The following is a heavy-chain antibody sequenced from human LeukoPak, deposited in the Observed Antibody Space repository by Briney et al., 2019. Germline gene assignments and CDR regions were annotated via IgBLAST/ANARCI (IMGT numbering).Heavy chain of an antibody. CDR1: GFTFSSYS. D-gene: IGHD3-22*01. CDR3: ARVYYDSTGYPGGIDC. CDR2: LSSDGSNK. V-gene: IGHV3-30-3*01. Sequence: GGSLRLSCAASGFTFSSYSMHWLRQAPGKGLAGVAILSSDGSNKYYAESVKDRFTISRDNSKNTLYLQMNSLRPEDTAVYYCARVYYDSTGYPGGIDCWGHGTLVTVSS. J-gene: IGHJ4*01.